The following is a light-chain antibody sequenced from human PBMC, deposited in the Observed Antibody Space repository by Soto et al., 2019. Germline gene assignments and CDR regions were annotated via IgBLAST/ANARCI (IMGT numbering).Light chain of an antibody. CDR2: KAS. CDR3: LQYNSYSTWT. Sequence: DIQMTQSPSTLSASVGDRVTITCRASQSISSWLAWYQQKPGKAPKLLIYKASSLESGVPSTFSGSGSGTEFTLTISSLQRDDFATYYCLQYNSYSTWTFGQGTKVEIK. J-gene: IGKJ1*01. CDR1: QSISSW. V-gene: IGKV1-5*03.